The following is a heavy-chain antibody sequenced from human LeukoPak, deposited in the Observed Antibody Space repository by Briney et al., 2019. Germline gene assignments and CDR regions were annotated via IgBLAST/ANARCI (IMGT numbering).Heavy chain of an antibody. Sequence: SETLSLTCTVSGGSISSSNWWSWVRQSPEKGLEWIGEIHHSGTTNYNPSLKSRVTISLNKSKNQFSLKLSSVTAAVTAVYYCASLGVVETINNYFDYWGQGTLVTVSS. V-gene: IGHV4-4*02. CDR2: IHHSGTT. D-gene: IGHD5-12*01. CDR3: ASLGVVETINNYFDY. CDR1: GGSISSSNW. J-gene: IGHJ4*02.